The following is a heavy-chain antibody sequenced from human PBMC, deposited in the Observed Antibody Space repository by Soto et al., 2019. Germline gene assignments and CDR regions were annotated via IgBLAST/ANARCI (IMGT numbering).Heavy chain of an antibody. CDR2: ISGSGGST. CDR3: AKDIVVVPESYWFDP. D-gene: IGHD2-2*01. Sequence: PGGSLRLSCAASGFTFSSYAMSWVRQAPGKGLEWVSAISGSGGSTYYADSVKGRFTISRDNSKNTLYLQMNSLRAEDTAVYYCAKDIVVVPESYWFDPWGQGTLVTVSS. J-gene: IGHJ5*02. CDR1: GFTFSSYA. V-gene: IGHV3-23*01.